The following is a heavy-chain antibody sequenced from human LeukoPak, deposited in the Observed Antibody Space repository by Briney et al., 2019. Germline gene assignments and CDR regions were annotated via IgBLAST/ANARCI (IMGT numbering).Heavy chain of an antibody. CDR1: GFTFDDYA. CDR2: ISWNSGSI. Sequence: GGSLRRSCAASGFTFDDYAMHWVRQAPGKGLEWVSGISWNSGSIGYADSVKGRFTISRDNAKNSLYLQMNSLRAEDTAVYYCARGGYTLYSSWFGQGAFDIWGQGTMVTVSS. V-gene: IGHV3-9*01. CDR3: ARGGYTLYSSWFGQGAFDI. D-gene: IGHD6-13*01. J-gene: IGHJ3*02.